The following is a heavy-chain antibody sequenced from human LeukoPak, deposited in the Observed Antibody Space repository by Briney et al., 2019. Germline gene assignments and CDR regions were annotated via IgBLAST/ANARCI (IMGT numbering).Heavy chain of an antibody. CDR3: ARGSMIVVVKYFDY. CDR2: INPNSGGT. CDR1: GYTFTGYY. V-gene: IGHV1-2*02. D-gene: IGHD3-22*01. J-gene: IGHJ4*02. Sequence: GASVKVSCKASGYTFTGYYMHWVRQAPGQGLEWMGWINPNSGGTNYAQKFQGRVTMTRDTSISTAYMELSRLRSDDTAVHYCARGSMIVVVKYFDYWGQGTLVTVSS.